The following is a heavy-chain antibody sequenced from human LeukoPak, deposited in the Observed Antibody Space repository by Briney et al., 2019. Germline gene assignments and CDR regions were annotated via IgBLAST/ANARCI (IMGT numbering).Heavy chain of an antibody. J-gene: IGHJ6*03. V-gene: IGHV3-9*01. CDR1: GFTFDDYA. CDR3: TKESYPRSYYGSSHYYNYYYMDV. D-gene: IGHD3-22*01. CDR2: ITWNSDSL. Sequence: GGSLRLSCAASGFTFDDYAMHWVRQAPGKGLEWVSGITWNSDSLGYADSVKGRFTISRDNAKNSLYLQMNSLRPEDTALYYCTKESYPRSYYGSSHYYNYYYMDVWGRGTTVTISS.